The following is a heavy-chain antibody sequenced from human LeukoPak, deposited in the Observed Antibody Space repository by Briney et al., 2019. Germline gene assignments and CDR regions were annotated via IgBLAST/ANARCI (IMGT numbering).Heavy chain of an antibody. CDR3: AKDSTPTDYYGSAADY. CDR2: IWYDGSNK. CDR1: GFTFSSYG. D-gene: IGHD3-10*01. J-gene: IGHJ4*02. V-gene: IGHV3-33*03. Sequence: PGGSLRLSCAASGFTFSSYGMHWVSHAPSRGLEWVAVIWYDGSNKYYADSVEGRFTISRDNSKNTLYLQMNSLRAEDTAVYYCAKDSTPTDYYGSAADYWGQGTLVTVSS.